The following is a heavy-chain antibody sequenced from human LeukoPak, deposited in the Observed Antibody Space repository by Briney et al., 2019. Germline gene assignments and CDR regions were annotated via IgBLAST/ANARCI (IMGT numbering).Heavy chain of an antibody. CDR1: GYTFSIYG. CDR3: ARAGIVNALDY. V-gene: IGHV3-33*01. D-gene: IGHD2/OR15-2a*01. J-gene: IGHJ4*02. Sequence: GGSLRLSCAASGYTFSIYGMNWVRQTPGKGLEWVAIIWYDGSNTYFAESVMGRFSISKDNFKNTVYLQMNSLKIEDTGVYYCARAGIVNALDYWGQGPQVTVSS. CDR2: IWYDGSNT.